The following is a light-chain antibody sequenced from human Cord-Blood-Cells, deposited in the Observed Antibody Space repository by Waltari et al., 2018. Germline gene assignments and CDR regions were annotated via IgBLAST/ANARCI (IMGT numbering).Light chain of an antibody. Sequence: QSALTQPRSVSGSPGQSVTISCTGTSSDVGGYNYVSWYQQHPGKAPKLMIYDVSKRPAAVPYRFSGSKAGNTASLTISGLQAEDEADYYCCSYAGSYTWVFGGGTKLTVL. J-gene: IGLJ2*01. CDR3: CSYAGSYTWV. CDR2: DVS. V-gene: IGLV2-11*01. CDR1: SSDVGGYNY.